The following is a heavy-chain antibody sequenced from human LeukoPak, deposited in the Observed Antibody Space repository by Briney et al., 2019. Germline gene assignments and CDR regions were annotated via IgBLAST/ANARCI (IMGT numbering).Heavy chain of an antibody. CDR1: GFTFSTYA. Sequence: GGSLRLSCVASGFTFSTYAMSWVRQAPGKGLEWVSTISGSGGSTYYADSVKGRFTISRDNAKNSLYLQMNSLRAEDTAVYYCAREKTDYFDYWGQGTLVTVSS. CDR2: ISGSGGST. V-gene: IGHV3-23*01. J-gene: IGHJ4*02. CDR3: AREKTDYFDY.